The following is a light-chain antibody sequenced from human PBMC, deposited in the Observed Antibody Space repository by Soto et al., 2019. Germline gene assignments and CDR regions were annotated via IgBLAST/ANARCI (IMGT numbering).Light chain of an antibody. CDR1: QSINNW. CDR2: KAS. V-gene: IGKV1-5*03. J-gene: IGKJ1*01. Sequence: DIQMTQSPSTLSASVGDRVTITCRASQSINNWLAWYQQKPGKAPKLLIYKASSLESGVPARFSGNGSGTEFTLTISNLQPDEFATYYGQHYYSSSPTWTFGQGTKVEIK. CDR3: QHYYSSSPTWT.